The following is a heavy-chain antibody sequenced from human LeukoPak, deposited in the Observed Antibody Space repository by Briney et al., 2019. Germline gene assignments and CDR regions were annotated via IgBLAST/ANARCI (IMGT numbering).Heavy chain of an antibody. CDR3: ARDFRPPSYDAYYYDSSGSFDY. CDR2: IWYDGGNK. J-gene: IGHJ4*02. V-gene: IGHV3-33*01. CDR1: GFTFSSYG. Sequence: GGSLRLSCAASGFTFSSYGMHWVRQAPGKGLEWVAVIWYDGGNKYYADSVKGRFTISRDNSKNTLYLQMNSLRAEDTAVYYCARDFRPPSYDAYYYDSSGSFDYWGQGTLVTVSS. D-gene: IGHD3-22*01.